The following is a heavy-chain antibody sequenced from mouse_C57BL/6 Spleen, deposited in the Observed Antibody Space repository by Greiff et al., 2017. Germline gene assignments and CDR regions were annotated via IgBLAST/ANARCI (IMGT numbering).Heavy chain of an antibody. Sequence: VQLQQSGPGLVQPSQSLSITCTVSGFSLTSYGVHWVRQSPGKGLEWLGVIWSGGSTDYNAAFISRLSISKDNSKSQVFFKMNSPQADDTAIYYCARNALYSNYGYFDVWGTGTTVTVSS. CDR2: IWSGGST. V-gene: IGHV2-2*01. D-gene: IGHD2-5*01. CDR3: ARNALYSNYGYFDV. J-gene: IGHJ1*03. CDR1: GFSLTSYG.